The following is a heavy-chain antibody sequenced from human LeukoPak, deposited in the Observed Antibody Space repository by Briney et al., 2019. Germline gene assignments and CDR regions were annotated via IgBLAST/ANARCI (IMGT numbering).Heavy chain of an antibody. D-gene: IGHD5-24*01. CDR3: ARGPWVNYYFDY. CDR1: GYSFSNYW. V-gene: IGHV5-51*01. J-gene: IGHJ4*02. CDR2: IYPGDSDI. Sequence: GESLKISCKGSGYSFSNYWVGWVRRMPGKGLEWMGIIYPGDSDIKYSPSFQGQVTISADKSITTAFLQWSSLKASDTAIYYCARGPWVNYYFDYWGQGTLVTVFS.